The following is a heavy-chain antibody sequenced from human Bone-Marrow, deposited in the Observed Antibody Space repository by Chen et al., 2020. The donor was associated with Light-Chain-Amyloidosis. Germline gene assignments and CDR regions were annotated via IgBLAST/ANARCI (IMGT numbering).Heavy chain of an antibody. V-gene: IGHV3-9*01. D-gene: IGHD3-10*01. CDR1: GFTFNTYA. CDR3: AKDLNEGRGVLADYYYMDV. Sequence: EVRLVESGGGLVQPGRSLRLSCAASGFTFNTYAMHWVRQAPGKGPEWVSGITWNSGITAYADSVKGRFIISRDNGKNFLYLQMNSLRTEDTALYYCAKDLNEGRGVLADYYYMDVWGKGTTVIVSS. J-gene: IGHJ6*03. CDR2: ITWNSGIT.